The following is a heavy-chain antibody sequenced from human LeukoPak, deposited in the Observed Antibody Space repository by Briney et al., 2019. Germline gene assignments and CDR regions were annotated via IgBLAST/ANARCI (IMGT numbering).Heavy chain of an antibody. D-gene: IGHD5-12*01. CDR3: ARDDVVAGPFYYYGMDV. J-gene: IGHJ6*02. CDR1: GYTFTNYP. CDR2: INPSDSST. V-gene: IGHV1-46*01. Sequence: ASVKVSCKASGYTFTNYPMHWVRRAPGQGLEWMGIINPSDSSTNYAQRFQGRVTLASDTSTSTVYMDLSSLRSEDTAVYFCARDDVVAGPFYYYGMDVWGQGTTVTVSS.